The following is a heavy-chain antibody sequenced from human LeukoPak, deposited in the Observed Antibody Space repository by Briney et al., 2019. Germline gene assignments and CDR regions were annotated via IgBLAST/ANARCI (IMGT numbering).Heavy chain of an antibody. V-gene: IGHV3-15*01. J-gene: IGHJ4*02. Sequence: GGSLRLSCAASGFTFNNAWMTWVRQAPGKGLEWVGRIKSKTDGGTTDYAAPVKGRFTISRDDSKNTLYLQMNSLKTEDTAVYFCTTVVVRGVIMGYWGQGTLVTVSS. CDR2: IKSKTDGGTT. CDR3: TTVVVRGVIMGY. CDR1: GFTFNNAW. D-gene: IGHD3-10*01.